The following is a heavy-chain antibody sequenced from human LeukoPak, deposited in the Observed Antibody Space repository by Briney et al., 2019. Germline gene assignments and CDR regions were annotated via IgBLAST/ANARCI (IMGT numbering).Heavy chain of an antibody. CDR3: ARVLGGFLSY. CDR2: ISSSGSTI. J-gene: IGHJ4*02. V-gene: IGHV3-48*03. D-gene: IGHD3-16*01. CDR1: GFTFSTYE. Sequence: PGGSLRLSCAASGFTFSTYEMNWVRQAPGKGLEWVSYISSSGSTIYYADSVKGRFNISRDNAKTSLYLQMNSLRAEDTAVYYCARVLGGFLSYWGQGTLVTVSS.